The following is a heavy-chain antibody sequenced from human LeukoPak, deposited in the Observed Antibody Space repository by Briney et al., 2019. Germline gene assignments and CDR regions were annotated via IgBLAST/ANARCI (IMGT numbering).Heavy chain of an antibody. Sequence: GGSLRLSCAASGFTFSSYWMSWVRQAPGKGLEWVANIKQDGSEKYYVDSVKGRFTISRDNAKNSLYLQMNSLRAEDTAVYYCARATVQLVLPIWFDPWGQGILVTVSS. CDR3: ARATVQLVLPIWFDP. D-gene: IGHD6-6*01. J-gene: IGHJ5*02. V-gene: IGHV3-7*01. CDR1: GFTFSSYW. CDR2: IKQDGSEK.